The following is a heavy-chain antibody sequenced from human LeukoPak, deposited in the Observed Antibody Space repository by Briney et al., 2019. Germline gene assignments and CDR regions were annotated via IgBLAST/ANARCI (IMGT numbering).Heavy chain of an antibody. J-gene: IGHJ4*02. D-gene: IGHD6-13*01. CDR2: ISSSSSYI. V-gene: IGHV3-21*01. CDR3: ARDGSSWYQLDY. CDR1: GLTFSSDW. Sequence: GGSLRLSCVASGLTFSSDWMTWVRQAPGKGLEWVSSISSSSSYIYYADSVKGRFTISRDNAKNSLYLQMNSLRAEDTAVYYCARDGSSWYQLDYWGQGTLVTVSS.